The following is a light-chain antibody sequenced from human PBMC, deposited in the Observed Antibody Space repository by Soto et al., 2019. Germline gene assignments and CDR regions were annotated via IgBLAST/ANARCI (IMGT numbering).Light chain of an antibody. CDR3: QVWDSSTVV. V-gene: IGLV3-1*01. J-gene: IGLJ2*01. Sequence: SYELTQPPSVSVSPGQTATITCSGDKLGNKYASWYQQLPGQSPLLVIYEDNKRPSGIPERFSGSNSGNTATLTISGTQTLDEADYFCQVWDSSTVVFGGGTKLTVL. CDR2: EDN. CDR1: KLGNKY.